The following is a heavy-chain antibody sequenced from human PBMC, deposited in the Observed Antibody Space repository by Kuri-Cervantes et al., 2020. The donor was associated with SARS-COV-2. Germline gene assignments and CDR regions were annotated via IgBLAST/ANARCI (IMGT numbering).Heavy chain of an antibody. CDR3: ARGRGGYYMGGYYFYSMDV. Sequence: GSLRLSCTVSGGSISSSSYYWGWIRQPPGKGLEWIGSIYYSGSTYYNPSLKSRVTISVDTSKNQFSLELSSVTAADTAVYYCARGRGGYYMGGYYFYSMDVWGKGTTVTVSS. J-gene: IGHJ6*03. D-gene: IGHD3-3*01. V-gene: IGHV4-39*01. CDR2: IYYSGST. CDR1: GGSISSSSYY.